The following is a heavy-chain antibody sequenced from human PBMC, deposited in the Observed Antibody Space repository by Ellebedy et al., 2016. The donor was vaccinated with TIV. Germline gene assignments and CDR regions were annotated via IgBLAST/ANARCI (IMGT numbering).Heavy chain of an antibody. CDR2: IDYRGST. V-gene: IGHV4-30-4*01. D-gene: IGHD6-19*01. J-gene: IGHJ3*02. CDR1: GGSISSGDDY. CDR3: ARDHGPAVPNDAFDI. Sequence: SETLSLTXTVSGGSISSGDDYWSWIRQPPGKGLAWIGYIDYRGSTYYNPSLKSRLTISVGTSKNQFSLKLSSVTAADTAVYYCARDHGPAVPNDAFDIWGQGTMVTVSS.